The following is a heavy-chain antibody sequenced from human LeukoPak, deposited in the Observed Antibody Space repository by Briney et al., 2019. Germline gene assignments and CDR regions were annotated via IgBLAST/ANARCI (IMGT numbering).Heavy chain of an antibody. CDR1: GYSFPTYW. D-gene: IGHD6-19*01. CDR3: ARRRGAVVAGPDY. J-gene: IGHJ4*02. Sequence: GESLTISCKASGYSFPTYWIVWVRQMPGQGLEWMGIIHPGDSNTKYSPSFEGQVTISVDKSTSTAYLQWSSLKASDSAMYYCARRRGAVVAGPDYWGQGTLVTVSS. V-gene: IGHV5-51*01. CDR2: IHPGDSNT.